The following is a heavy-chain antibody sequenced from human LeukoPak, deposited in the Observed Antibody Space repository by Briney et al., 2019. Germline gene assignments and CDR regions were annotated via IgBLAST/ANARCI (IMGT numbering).Heavy chain of an antibody. CDR2: SNTDGTI. V-gene: IGHV3-48*04. Sequence: PGGSLRLSCAASGFTFSNYGMHWVRQAPGKGLEWISYSNTDGTISYADSVKGRFTISRDSSKNSLYLQMNSLRTEDTALYYCAKDYYWGQGTLVTVSS. J-gene: IGHJ4*02. CDR1: GFTFSNYG. CDR3: AKDYY.